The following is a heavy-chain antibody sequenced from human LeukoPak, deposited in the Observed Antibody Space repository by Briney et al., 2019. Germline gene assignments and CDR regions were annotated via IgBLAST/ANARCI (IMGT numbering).Heavy chain of an antibody. J-gene: IGHJ5*02. V-gene: IGHV4-39*01. Sequence: PSETLSLTCTVSGGSISSSSYYWGWIRQPPGKGLEWIGSIYYSGSTYYNPSLKSRVTISVDTSKNQFSLKLSSVTAADTAVYYCARHTQELSRLVWSRKGRWLDPWGQGTLVTVSS. D-gene: IGHD3-9*01. CDR1: GGSISSSSYY. CDR2: IYYSGST. CDR3: ARHTQELSRLVWSRKGRWLDP.